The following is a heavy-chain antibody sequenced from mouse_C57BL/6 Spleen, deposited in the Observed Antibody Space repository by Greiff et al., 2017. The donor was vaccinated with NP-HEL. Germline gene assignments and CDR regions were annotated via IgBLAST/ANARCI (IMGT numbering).Heavy chain of an antibody. CDR1: GYSITSGYY. CDR3: ARVLGYYFDY. D-gene: IGHD4-1*01. CDR2: ISYDGSN. V-gene: IGHV3-6*01. J-gene: IGHJ2*01. Sequence: EVQLQESGPGLVKPSQSLSLTCSVTGYSITSGYYWNWIRQFPGNKLEWMGYISYDGSNNYNPSLKNRISITLDTSKNQFFLKLNSVTTEDTATYYCARVLGYYFDYWGQGTTLTVSS.